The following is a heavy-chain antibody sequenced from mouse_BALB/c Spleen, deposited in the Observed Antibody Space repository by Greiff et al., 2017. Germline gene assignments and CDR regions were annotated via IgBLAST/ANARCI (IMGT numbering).Heavy chain of an antibody. CDR2: INPSNGGT. Sequence: QVQLQQSGAELMKPGASVKISCKATGYTFTSYYMYWVKQRPGQGLEWIGEINPSNGGTNFNEKFKSKATLTVDKSSSTAYMQLSSLTSEDSAVYYCTRELAYWGQGTLVTVSA. CDR1: GYTFTSYY. D-gene: IGHD1-3*01. CDR3: TRELAY. V-gene: IGHV1S81*02. J-gene: IGHJ3*01.